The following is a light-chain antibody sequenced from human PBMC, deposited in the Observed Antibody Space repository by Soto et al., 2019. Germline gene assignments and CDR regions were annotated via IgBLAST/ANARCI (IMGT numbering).Light chain of an antibody. CDR3: SSYTSLNTVI. V-gene: IGLV1-44*01. CDR1: SVNIGGNT. Sequence: QSVLTQPPSASQTPGQRVTISCSGSSVNIGGNTVSWFQHVPGTAPRNVIFNSDRRPAGIPDRFSGSKSGTSASLAISGLQADDEADYYCSSYTSLNTVIFGGGTKLTVL. J-gene: IGLJ2*01. CDR2: NSD.